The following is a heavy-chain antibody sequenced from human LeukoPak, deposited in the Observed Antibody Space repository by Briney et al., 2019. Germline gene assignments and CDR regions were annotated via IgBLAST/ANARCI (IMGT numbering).Heavy chain of an antibody. CDR3: VKDLGGFRDS. CDR2: INPDGSST. J-gene: IGHJ5*01. CDR1: GFTFSNHW. D-gene: IGHD3-10*01. V-gene: IGHV3-74*01. Sequence: PGGSLRLSCAASGFTFSNHWMHWVRQAPGKGRAWVSRINPDGSSTSYADSVKGRFTISRDNAKNTLYLQMNSLRAEDTAVYYCVKDLGGFRDSCGQGTLVTVPS.